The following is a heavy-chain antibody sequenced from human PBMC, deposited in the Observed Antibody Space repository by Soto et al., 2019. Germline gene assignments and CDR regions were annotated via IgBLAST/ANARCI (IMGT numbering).Heavy chain of an antibody. CDR2: INHSGST. CDR1: GGSFSGYY. V-gene: IGHV4-34*01. D-gene: IGHD3-22*01. Sequence: PSETLSLTCAVYGGSFSGYYWSWIRQPPGKGLEWIGEINHSGSTNYNPSPKSRVTISVDTSKNQFSLKLSSVTAADTAVYYCARKRSGSSAYYYYYMDVWGKGTTVTVSS. CDR3: ARKRSGSSAYYYYYMDV. J-gene: IGHJ6*03.